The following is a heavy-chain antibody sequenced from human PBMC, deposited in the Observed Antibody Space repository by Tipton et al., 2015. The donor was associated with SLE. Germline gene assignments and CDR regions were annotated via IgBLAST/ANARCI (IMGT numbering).Heavy chain of an antibody. D-gene: IGHD3-16*01. CDR3: ARDLGAGWGGHWYFDL. CDR1: GGSINGYY. Sequence: TLSLTCTVSGGSINGYYWNWFRQPPGRELEWIGYIYHSGSTNYNPSLKSRVTMSVDTSKNQFSLKLSSVTTAATAVYYCARDLGAGWGGHWYFDLWGRGTLLSVSS. V-gene: IGHV4-59*01. CDR2: IYHSGST. J-gene: IGHJ2*01.